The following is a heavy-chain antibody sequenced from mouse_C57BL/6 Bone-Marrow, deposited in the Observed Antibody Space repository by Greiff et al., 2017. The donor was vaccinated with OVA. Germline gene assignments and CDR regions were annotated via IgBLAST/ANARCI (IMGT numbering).Heavy chain of an antibody. CDR2: INPSNGGT. CDR3: ARARSGSNYDYAMDY. J-gene: IGHJ4*01. CDR1: GYTFTSYW. D-gene: IGHD2-5*01. V-gene: IGHV1-53*01. Sequence: QVQLKESGTELVKPGASVKLSCKASGYTFTSYWMHWVKQRPGQGLEWIGNINPSNGGTNYNEKFKSKATLTVDKSSSTAYIQLSSLTSDDSAVDYCARARSGSNYDYAMDYWGQGTSVTVSS.